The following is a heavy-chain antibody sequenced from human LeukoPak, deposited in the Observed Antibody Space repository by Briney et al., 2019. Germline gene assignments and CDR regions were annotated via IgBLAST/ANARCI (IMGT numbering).Heavy chain of an antibody. CDR1: GYSFTNYG. D-gene: IGHD3-22*01. CDR2: ISGYNNNT. V-gene: IGHV1-18*01. CDR3: TRDGDSSAYYYGFDY. J-gene: IGHJ4*01. Sequence: ASVKVSCQAPGYSFTNYGISWVRQAPGQGLEWMGWISGYNNNTNYAQNLQGRLIMTKDTSTSTAYMELRSLTSDDTAIYYCTRDGDSSAYYYGFDYWGQGTLVTVSS.